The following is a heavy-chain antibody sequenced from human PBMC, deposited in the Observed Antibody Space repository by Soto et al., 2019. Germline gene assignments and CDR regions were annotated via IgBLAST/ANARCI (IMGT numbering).Heavy chain of an antibody. J-gene: IGHJ4*02. V-gene: IGHV1-18*01. D-gene: IGHD2-21*01. CDR2: ISPSSGVT. Sequence: QVQLVQSKGEVRQPGASVKVSCRASGYTFTSYGIIWVRQAPGQGLEWMGYISPSSGVTRYAQNLQGRVTLTTDTSTTTAYMELRSLSSDDTAVYYCAREMWTRTGPQNFFDYWGLGALVTVSS. CDR1: GYTFTSYG. CDR3: AREMWTRTGPQNFFDY.